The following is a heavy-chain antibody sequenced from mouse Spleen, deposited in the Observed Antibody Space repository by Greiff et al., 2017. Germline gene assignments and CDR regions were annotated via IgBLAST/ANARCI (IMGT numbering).Heavy chain of an antibody. Sequence: QVQLKESGAELARPGASVKLSCKASGYTFTSYGISWVKQRTGQGLEWIGEIYPRSGNTYYNEKFKGKATLTADKSSSTAYMELRSLTSEDSAVYFCASIATVENWGQGTLVTVSA. J-gene: IGHJ3*01. V-gene: IGHV1-81*01. CDR1: GYTFTSYG. CDR2: IYPRSGNT. D-gene: IGHD1-1*01. CDR3: ASIATVEN.